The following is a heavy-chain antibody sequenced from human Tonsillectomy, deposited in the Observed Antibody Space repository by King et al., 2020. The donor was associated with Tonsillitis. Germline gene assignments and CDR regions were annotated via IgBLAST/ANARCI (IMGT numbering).Heavy chain of an antibody. CDR1: GGTFSSQA. D-gene: IGHD3-10*01. CDR2: IIPIFGTV. V-gene: IGHV1-69*01. CDR3: AGFSPEVVSGVEYVQH. J-gene: IGHJ1*01. Sequence: VQLVESAAEVKKPGSSVKVSCKASGGTFSSQAISWVRQAPGRGLEWMAGIIPIFGTVKFAQKFQGRVTINVDESTSTAYMELSSLRFEDTAVFYCAGFSPEVVSGVEYVQHWGQGTVVTVFS.